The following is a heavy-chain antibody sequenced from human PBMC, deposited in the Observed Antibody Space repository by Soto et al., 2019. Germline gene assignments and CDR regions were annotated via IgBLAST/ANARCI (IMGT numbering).Heavy chain of an antibody. Sequence: QVQLVQSGTEVKMPGDSVKVSCKASGYTFTGYYVHWARQAPGQGMEWMGWINPNSGDTYLAQRFQGRVTMNRDTAIGTAYMELRGLTSDDTAEYYCAKGGAIVAAGTRVYLYNAMDVWGQGTTVTVSS. CDR3: AKGGAIVAAGTRVYLYNAMDV. V-gene: IGHV1-2*02. CDR2: INPNSGDT. J-gene: IGHJ6*02. CDR1: GYTFTGYY. D-gene: IGHD1-26*01.